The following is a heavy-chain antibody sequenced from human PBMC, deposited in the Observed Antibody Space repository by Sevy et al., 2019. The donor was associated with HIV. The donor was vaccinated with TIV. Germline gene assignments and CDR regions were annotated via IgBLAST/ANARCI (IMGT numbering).Heavy chain of an antibody. CDR3: VREDINAPRTLLSLDI. CDR2: INPNSGDT. J-gene: IGHJ3*02. V-gene: IGHV1-2*06. CDR1: GYIFSDYN. Sequence: ASVKVSCKTTGYIFSDYNMHWVRQAPGQGLEWMALINPNSGDTIYAHNFRGRVSGTRDTSMSTAYMELSGLTSDDTAVYYCVREDINAPRTLLSLDIWGQGTMVTVSS. D-gene: IGHD3-3*01.